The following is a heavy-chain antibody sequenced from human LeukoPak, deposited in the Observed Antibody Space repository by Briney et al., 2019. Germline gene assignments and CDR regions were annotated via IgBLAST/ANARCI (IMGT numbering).Heavy chain of an antibody. D-gene: IGHD6-13*01. Sequence: SVKVSCKASGGTFSSYAISWVRQAPGQGLEWMGGIIPIFGTANYAQKFQGRVTITADEYTSTAYMELSSLRSEDTAVYYCARDSRPYSSSWYDFVYYYYYGMDVWGQGTTVTVSS. CDR2: IIPIFGTA. CDR3: ARDSRPYSSSWYDFVYYYYYGMDV. CDR1: GGTFSSYA. V-gene: IGHV1-69*13. J-gene: IGHJ6*02.